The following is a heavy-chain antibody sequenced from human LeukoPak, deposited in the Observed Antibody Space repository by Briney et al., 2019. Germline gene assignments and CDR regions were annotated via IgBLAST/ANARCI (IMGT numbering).Heavy chain of an antibody. CDR1: GGSISSYY. Sequence: KPSETLSLTCTVSGGSISSYYWSWIRQPAGKGLEWIGRIYTSGSTNYNPSLKSRVTMSVDTSKNQFSLKLSSVTAADTAVYYCARGGYCSSTSCPADWFDPWGQGTLVTVSS. V-gene: IGHV4-4*07. CDR2: IYTSGST. J-gene: IGHJ5*02. D-gene: IGHD2-2*01. CDR3: ARGGYCSSTSCPADWFDP.